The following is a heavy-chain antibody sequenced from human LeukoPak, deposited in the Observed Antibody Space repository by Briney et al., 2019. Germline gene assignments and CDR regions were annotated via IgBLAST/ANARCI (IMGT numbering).Heavy chain of an antibody. CDR3: ARLGARQMLEY. CDR1: RFTLGTYW. CDR2: IKQDGSQE. D-gene: IGHD4-17*01. V-gene: IGHV3-7*01. J-gene: IGHJ4*02. Sequence: GGSLRLSCAASRFTLGTYWMSWVRQAPGKGLEWVAHIKQDGSQEYYVDSVKGRFTISRDSAKNSLYLQTNSLRAEDTAVYYCARLGARQMLEYWGQGTLVTVSS.